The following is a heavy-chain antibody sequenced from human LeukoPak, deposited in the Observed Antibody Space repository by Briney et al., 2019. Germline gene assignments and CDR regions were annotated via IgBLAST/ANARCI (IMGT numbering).Heavy chain of an antibody. CDR1: GYTFTGYY. D-gene: IGHD4-17*01. J-gene: IGHJ3*02. V-gene: IGHV1-2*02. CDR3: ARIKYGDYGDVAFDI. Sequence: ASVKVSCKASGYTFTGYYMHWVRQAPGQGLEWMGWINPDSGGANYAQKFQGRVTMTRDTSISTAYMELSRLRSDDTAVYYCARIKYGDYGDVAFDIWGQGTMVTVSS. CDR2: INPDSGGA.